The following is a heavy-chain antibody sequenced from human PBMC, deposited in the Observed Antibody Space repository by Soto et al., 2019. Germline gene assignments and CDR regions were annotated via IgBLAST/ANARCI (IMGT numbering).Heavy chain of an antibody. CDR1: GGTFSSYA. Sequence: KVSCKASGGTFSSYAISWVRQAPGQGLEWMGGIIPIFGTANYAQKFQGRVTITADESTSTAYMELSSLRSEDTAVYYCARDKGDTAMGNFDYWGQGTLVTVSS. CDR3: ARDKGDTAMGNFDY. CDR2: IIPIFGTA. J-gene: IGHJ4*02. D-gene: IGHD5-18*01. V-gene: IGHV1-69*01.